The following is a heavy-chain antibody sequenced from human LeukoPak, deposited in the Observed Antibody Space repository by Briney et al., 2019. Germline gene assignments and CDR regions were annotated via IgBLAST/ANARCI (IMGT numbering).Heavy chain of an antibody. CDR3: ARDLYGVSGISGAYDY. CDR2: ISAGSSPI. J-gene: IGHJ4*02. V-gene: IGHV3-48*01. D-gene: IGHD1-26*01. Sequence: GGSLRLSCAASGFTFSMYSMNWIRQTPGKGLEWISYISAGSSPIHYADSVKGRFIIFRDNDNNSLYLQMDSLRFEDTAIYYCARDLYGVSGISGAYDYWGQGTLVTVAS. CDR1: GFTFSMYS.